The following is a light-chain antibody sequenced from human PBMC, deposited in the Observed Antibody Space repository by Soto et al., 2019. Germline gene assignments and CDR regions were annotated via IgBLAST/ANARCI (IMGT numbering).Light chain of an antibody. Sequence: EIVMTQSRATLSVSPGERATLSCRASQSVYSNLAWYQQKPGQAPRLLIYHASTRATGIPARFSGGGSGTEFTLTLSSLQSEDFAVYYCQQYTKWPLTFGGGTKVEIK. V-gene: IGKV3-15*01. CDR2: HAS. CDR1: QSVYSN. CDR3: QQYTKWPLT. J-gene: IGKJ4*01.